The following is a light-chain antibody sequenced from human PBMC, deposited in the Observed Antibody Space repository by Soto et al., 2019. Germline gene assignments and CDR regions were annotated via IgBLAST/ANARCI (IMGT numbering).Light chain of an antibody. CDR1: QSVSSS. CDR3: QHYGSSRT. Sequence: EIVLTQSPGTLSLSPGERATLSCRASQSVSSSLAWYQQRPGQAPRLLIYDASSRATGIPDRFSGSGSGTDFTLTIRRLEPEDFAVYYCQHYGSSRTFGQGTKV. CDR2: DAS. V-gene: IGKV3-20*01. J-gene: IGKJ1*01.